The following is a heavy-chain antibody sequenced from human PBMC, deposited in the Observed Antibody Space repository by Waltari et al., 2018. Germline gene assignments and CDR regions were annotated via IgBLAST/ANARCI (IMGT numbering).Heavy chain of an antibody. CDR1: GYTLTELY. CDR2: VDPEDGET. D-gene: IGHD2-15*01. CDR3: ATGLKGYCSGGSCYFVNDY. Sequence: QVQLVQSGAEVKKPGASVKVSCKGAGYTLTELYMHGVRQAPGKGIEWMGGVDPEDGETIYAQKFQGRVTMTEDTSTDTAYMELSSLRSEDTAVYYCATGLKGYCSGGSCYFVNDYWGQGTLVTVSS. V-gene: IGHV1-24*01. J-gene: IGHJ4*02.